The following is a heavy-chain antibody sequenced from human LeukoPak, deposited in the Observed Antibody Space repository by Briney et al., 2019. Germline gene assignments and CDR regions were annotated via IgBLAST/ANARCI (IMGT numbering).Heavy chain of an antibody. CDR2: ISAYNGNT. J-gene: IGHJ4*02. CDR1: GYTFTSYG. V-gene: IGHV1-18*01. Sequence: ASVKVSCKASGYTFTSYGISWVRQAPGQGLEWMGWISAYNGNTNYAQKLQGRVTMTTDTSTSTAYMELSSLRSEDTAVYYCARDRLGRYCSGGSCYTVPFDYWGQGTLVTVSS. D-gene: IGHD2-15*01. CDR3: ARDRLGRYCSGGSCYTVPFDY.